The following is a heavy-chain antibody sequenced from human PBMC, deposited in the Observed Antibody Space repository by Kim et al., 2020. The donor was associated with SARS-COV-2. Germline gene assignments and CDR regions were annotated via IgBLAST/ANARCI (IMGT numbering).Heavy chain of an antibody. CDR3: TKDSGGLHDC. CDR2: ISDDGANT. Sequence: GGSLRLSCAASGFTVRNSGMSWVRQAPGKGLEWVSGISDDGANTYYIDSVKGRFTISRDNSMNTLYLQMNSLRAEDTAVYYCTKDSGGLHDCWGQGTLVTVSS. CDR1: GFTVRNSG. J-gene: IGHJ4*02. V-gene: IGHV3-23*01. D-gene: IGHD3-10*01.